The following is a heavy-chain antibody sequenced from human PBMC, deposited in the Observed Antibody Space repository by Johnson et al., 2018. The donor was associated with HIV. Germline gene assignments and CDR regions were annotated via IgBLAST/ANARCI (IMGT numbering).Heavy chain of an antibody. V-gene: IGHV3-30-3*01. Sequence: QVQLVESWGGVVQPGRSLRLSCAASGFTFSSYAIHWVRQAPGKGLEWVAVISYDGSNKYYTDSVKGRFTISRDNSKNTLYLQMNSLGAEDTAVYYCAREAATTFWEWDAFDIWGQGTMVTISS. CDR1: GFTFSSYA. D-gene: IGHD3-10*02. CDR2: ISYDGSNK. CDR3: AREAATTFWEWDAFDI. J-gene: IGHJ3*02.